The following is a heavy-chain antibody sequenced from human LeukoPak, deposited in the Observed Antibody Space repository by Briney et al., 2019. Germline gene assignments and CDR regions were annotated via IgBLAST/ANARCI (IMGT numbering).Heavy chain of an antibody. V-gene: IGHV3-23*01. CDR3: AKDSNGYSSSWHSFDY. CDR1: GFTFSSYA. Sequence: PGRSLRLSCAASGFTFSSYAMSWVRQAPGKGLEWVSAISGSGGSTYYADSVKGRFTISRDNSKNTLYLQMNSLRAEDTAVYYCAKDSNGYSSSWHSFDYWGQGTLVTVSS. CDR2: ISGSGGST. J-gene: IGHJ4*02. D-gene: IGHD6-13*01.